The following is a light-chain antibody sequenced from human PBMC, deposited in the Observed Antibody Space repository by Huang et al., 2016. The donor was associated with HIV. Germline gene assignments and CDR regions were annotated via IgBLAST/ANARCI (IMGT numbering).Light chain of an antibody. CDR3: QQYNDWPRT. J-gene: IGKJ2*01. V-gene: IGKV3-15*01. Sequence: EMVLTQSPDTLSVSPGERATLSCRASQGVSNNLAWYQQKHGQAPRLLIYAASSRVTGVRARFSGSGSETDFTLTIRSLQSEDVAVYFCQQYNDWPRTFGQGTNLEIK. CDR2: AAS. CDR1: QGVSNN.